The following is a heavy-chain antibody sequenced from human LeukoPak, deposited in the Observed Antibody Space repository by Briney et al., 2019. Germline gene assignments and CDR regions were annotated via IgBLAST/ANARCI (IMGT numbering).Heavy chain of an antibody. CDR3: AKGGVVAASYYYYYMDV. CDR2: ISGSGGST. Sequence: GGSLRLSCAASGFTFSSYAMSWVRQAPGKGLEWVSAISGSGGSTYYADSVKGRFTISRDNSKNTLYLQMNSLRAEDTAVYYCAKGGVVAASYYYYYMDVWGKGTTVTVSS. CDR1: GFTFSSYA. V-gene: IGHV3-23*01. D-gene: IGHD2-15*01. J-gene: IGHJ6*03.